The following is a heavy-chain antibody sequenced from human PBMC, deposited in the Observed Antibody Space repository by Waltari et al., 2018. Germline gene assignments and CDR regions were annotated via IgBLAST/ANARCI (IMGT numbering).Heavy chain of an antibody. CDR2: IYPGDSDN. CDR3: ARRGRGEEGRWFDP. CDR1: GYTFTSQW. D-gene: IGHD2-15*01. V-gene: IGHV5-51*01. J-gene: IGHJ5*02. Sequence: VQLVQSGAEVKKPGESLKISCQGSGYTFTSQWIAWVRQMPGKGLEWMSIIYPGDSDNRYSPCCQGQVTIAADKYISTAYRQGSGLKASENAIYYCARRGRGEEGRWFDPWGQGTLVTVSS.